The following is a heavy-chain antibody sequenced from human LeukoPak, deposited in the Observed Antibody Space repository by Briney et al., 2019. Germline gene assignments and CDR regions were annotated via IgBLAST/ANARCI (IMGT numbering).Heavy chain of an antibody. CDR3: AKDITSSSLFDY. V-gene: IGHV3-30*02. CDR1: GFTFSSYG. D-gene: IGHD6-6*01. CDR2: IRYDGSNK. Sequence: RGSLRLSCAASGFTFSSYGMHWVRQAPGKGLEWVAFIRYDGSNKYYADSVKGRLTISRDNSKNTLYLQMNSLRAEDTAVYYCAKDITSSSLFDYWGQGTLVTVSS. J-gene: IGHJ4*02.